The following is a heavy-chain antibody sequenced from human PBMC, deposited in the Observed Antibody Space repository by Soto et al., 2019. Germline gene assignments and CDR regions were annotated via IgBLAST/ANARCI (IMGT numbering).Heavy chain of an antibody. CDR3: ARATGLWGMVRGVIITSTYYFDY. CDR2: IYHSGST. CDR1: GGSISSGGYS. V-gene: IGHV4-30-2*01. J-gene: IGHJ4*02. Sequence: SETLSLTCAVSGGSISSGGYSWSWIRQPPGKGLEWIGYIYHSGSTYYNPSLKSRVTISVDRSKTQFSLKLSSVTAADTAVYYCARATGLWGMVRGVIITSTYYFDYWGQGTLVTVSS. D-gene: IGHD3-10*01.